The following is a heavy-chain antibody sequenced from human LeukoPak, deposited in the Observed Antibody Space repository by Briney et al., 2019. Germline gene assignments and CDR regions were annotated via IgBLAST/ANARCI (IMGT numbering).Heavy chain of an antibody. V-gene: IGHV3-9*01. CDR3: AKDVDESVAGNNWFDP. CDR1: GFTFDDFA. D-gene: IGHD6-19*01. CDR2: INWNSDTR. Sequence: GRSLRLSCAASGFTFDDFAMHWVRQAPGKGLEWVSGINWNSDTRAHADSVKGRFTISRDNAKNFVYLQMSSLRAEDTAFYYCAKDVDESVAGNNWFDPWGQGTLVTVSS. J-gene: IGHJ5*02.